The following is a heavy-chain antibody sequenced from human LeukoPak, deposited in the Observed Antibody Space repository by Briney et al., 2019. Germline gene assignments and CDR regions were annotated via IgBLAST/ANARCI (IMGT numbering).Heavy chain of an antibody. D-gene: IGHD6-13*01. CDR1: GFTFSSYG. J-gene: IGHJ4*02. V-gene: IGHV3-23*01. CDR2: ISGGGGST. Sequence: PGGSLRLSCAASGFTFSSYGLRWVRQAPGKGLEWVAVISGGGGSTYSADSVKGRFTISRDNSKNTLYLQMNSLRADDTAVYYCAKDREHIAAAATFDYWGQGTLVTVSA. CDR3: AKDREHIAAAATFDY.